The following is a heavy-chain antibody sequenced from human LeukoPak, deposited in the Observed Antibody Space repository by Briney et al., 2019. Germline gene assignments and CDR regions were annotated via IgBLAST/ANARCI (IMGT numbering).Heavy chain of an antibody. CDR1: GGTFSSYA. Sequence: SVKVSCKASGGTFSSYAISWVRQAPGQGLEWMGRIIPIFGTANYALKFQGRVTITTDESTSTAYMELSSPRSEDTAVYYCARDRIGAAAGAVYYYYYMDVWGKGTTVTVSS. D-gene: IGHD6-13*01. V-gene: IGHV1-69*05. CDR2: IIPIFGTA. J-gene: IGHJ6*03. CDR3: ARDRIGAAAGAVYYYYYMDV.